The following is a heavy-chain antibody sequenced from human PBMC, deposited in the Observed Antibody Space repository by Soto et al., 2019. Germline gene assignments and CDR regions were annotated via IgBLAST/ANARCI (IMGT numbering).Heavy chain of an antibody. CDR3: ARGYDAGCHFGY. Sequence: EVQLVESGGGLVQPGGSLRLSCEASGFTFSRDEMNCVRQAPGKGLEWIAYIQNHGYSTHYADSVKGRFTISRDNAKNTLYLQMRSLTAEDTAIYYCARGYDAGCHFGYWGQGVLVTVSS. D-gene: IGHD1-20*01. J-gene: IGHJ4*02. CDR2: IQNHGYST. CDR1: GFTFSRDE. V-gene: IGHV3-48*03.